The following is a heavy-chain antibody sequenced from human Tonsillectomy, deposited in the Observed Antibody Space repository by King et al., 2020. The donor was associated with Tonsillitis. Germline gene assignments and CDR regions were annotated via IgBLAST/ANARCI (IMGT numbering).Heavy chain of an antibody. CDR1: GFSFSSYD. V-gene: IGHV3-21*01. D-gene: IGHD3-22*01. Sequence: QLVQSGGGLVKPGGSLRLSCATSGFSFSSYDINWVRQAPGKGLEWVSSISSSGRYIYYADSLKGRFTISRDNAKNSLFLQMNSLRVEDTAVYYCAKDKGAGHYDTSRGAFDVWGKGTMVTVSS. CDR3: AKDKGAGHYDTSRGAFDV. CDR2: ISSSGRYI. J-gene: IGHJ3*01.